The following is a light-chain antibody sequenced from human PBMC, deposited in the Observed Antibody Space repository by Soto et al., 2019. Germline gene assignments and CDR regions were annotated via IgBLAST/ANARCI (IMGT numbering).Light chain of an antibody. CDR3: QQRSNWPHSIT. CDR1: QRVTGW. V-gene: IGKV1-5*01. CDR2: DAS. Sequence: DIQMTQSPSTLSASVGDTDTVTCRASQRVTGWLAWNQQKPGEAPKLLIYDASNRATGIPARFSGSGSETDFTLTISSLEPEDFAVYYCQQRSNWPHSITFGQGTRLEIK. J-gene: IGKJ5*01.